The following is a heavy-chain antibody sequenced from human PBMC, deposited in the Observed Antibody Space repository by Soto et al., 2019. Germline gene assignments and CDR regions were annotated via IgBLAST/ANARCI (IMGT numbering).Heavy chain of an antibody. CDR2: IYYNGAT. D-gene: IGHD6-19*01. CDR3: ARGIAVTGPADS. CDR1: GGSISNYY. V-gene: IGHV4-59*01. J-gene: IGHJ5*01. Sequence: LSLTCTVSGGSISNYYWNWIRQPPGKGLEWIGYIYYNGATNYNPSLRSRVTISLDTSKNQFSLRLTSVTAADTAVYYCARGIAVTGPADSWGQGTLVTVSS.